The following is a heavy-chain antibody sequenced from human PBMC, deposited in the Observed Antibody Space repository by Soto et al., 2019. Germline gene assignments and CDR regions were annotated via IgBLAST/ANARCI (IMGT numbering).Heavy chain of an antibody. CDR1: GFTFSSYG. J-gene: IGHJ6*02. Sequence: GGSLRLSCAASGFTFSSYGMHWVRQAPGKGLEWVAVISYDGSNKYYADSVKGRFTISRDNSKNTLYLQMNSLRAEDTAVYYCAKDTGYCSSTSCYYGMDVWGQGTTVTVSS. CDR2: ISYDGSNK. D-gene: IGHD2-2*01. CDR3: AKDTGYCSSTSCYYGMDV. V-gene: IGHV3-30*18.